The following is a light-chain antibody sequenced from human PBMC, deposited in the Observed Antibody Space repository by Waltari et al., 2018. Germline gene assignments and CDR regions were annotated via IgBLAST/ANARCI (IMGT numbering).Light chain of an antibody. CDR2: WAS. J-gene: IGKJ2*01. CDR3: QQYYSTPYT. CDR1: QSVLYSSNNKNY. Sequence: DIVLTQSPDSLAVSLGARATITCKSSQSVLYSSNNKNYLAWYQQKPGQPPKLLIYWASIRESGVPDRFSGSGSGTDFTLTISSLQAEDVAVYYCQQYYSTPYTFGQGTKLEIK. V-gene: IGKV4-1*01.